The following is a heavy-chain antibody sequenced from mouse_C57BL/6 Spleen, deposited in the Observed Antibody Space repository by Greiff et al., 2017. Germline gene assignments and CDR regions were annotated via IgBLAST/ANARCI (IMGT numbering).Heavy chain of an antibody. V-gene: IGHV1-80*01. J-gene: IGHJ4*01. Sequence: VQLQQSGAELVKPGASVKISCKASGYAFSSYWMNWVKQRPGKGLEWIGQIYPGDGDTNYNGKFKGKATLTADKSSSTAYMQLSSLTSEDSAVYFCARAVITTVVATPDYAMDYWGQGTSVTVSS. CDR1: GYAFSSYW. CDR3: ARAVITTVVATPDYAMDY. CDR2: IYPGDGDT. D-gene: IGHD1-1*01.